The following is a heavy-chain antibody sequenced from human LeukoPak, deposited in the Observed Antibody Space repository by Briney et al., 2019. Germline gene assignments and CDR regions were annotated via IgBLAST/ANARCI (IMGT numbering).Heavy chain of an antibody. J-gene: IGHJ4*02. D-gene: IGHD4-17*01. CDR2: IYYSGST. Sequence: SETLSLTCTVSGGSISSYYWSWIRQPPGKGLEWIGYIYYSGSTNYNPSLKSRVTISVDTSKNQFSLKLSSVTAADTAVYYCARIGDYEGHYWGQGTLVTVSS. V-gene: IGHV4-59*01. CDR1: GGSISSYY. CDR3: ARIGDYEGHY.